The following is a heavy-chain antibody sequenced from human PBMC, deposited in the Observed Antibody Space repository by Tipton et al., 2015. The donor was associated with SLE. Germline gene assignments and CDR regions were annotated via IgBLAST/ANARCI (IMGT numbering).Heavy chain of an antibody. CDR2: INHSGST. J-gene: IGHJ2*01. CDR3: AGGGVATMGGYAFEI. Sequence: TLSLTCAVYGGSFSGYYWSWIRQPPGKGLEWIGEINHSGSTNYNPSLKSRVTISVDTSKKQFSLKLSSVTAADTALYYCAGGGVATMGGYAFEIWGRGTLVTVSS. V-gene: IGHV4-34*01. CDR1: GGSFSGYY. D-gene: IGHD3-16*01.